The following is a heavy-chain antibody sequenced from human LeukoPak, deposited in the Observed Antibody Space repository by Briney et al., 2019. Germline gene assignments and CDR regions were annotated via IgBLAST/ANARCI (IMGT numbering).Heavy chain of an antibody. CDR3: ASVIAAAGILFDY. J-gene: IGHJ4*02. D-gene: IGHD6-13*01. CDR1: GFTFSHYA. Sequence: GGSLRLSCAASGFTFSHYAMTWVRQAPGKGLEWVSVIYSGGSTYYADSVKGRFTISRDNSKNTLYLQMNSLRAEDTAVYYCASVIAAAGILFDYWGQGTLVTVSS. V-gene: IGHV3-53*01. CDR2: IYSGGST.